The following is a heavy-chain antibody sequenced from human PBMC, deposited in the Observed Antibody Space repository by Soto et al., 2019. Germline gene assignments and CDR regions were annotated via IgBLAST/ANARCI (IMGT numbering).Heavy chain of an antibody. CDR2: ITPDGSEQ. CDR3: ARGNWNYYYGFDV. V-gene: IGHV3-7*01. D-gene: IGHD1-20*01. CDR1: EVTFDKYY. Sequence: GGSLRLSWAAAEVTFDKYYRTWVRQAPGKGPEWVANITPDGSEQYYVDSVKGRFTISRDNANNSLYLQMNSLRAEDTAVYFWARGNWNYYYGFDVWGQGTTVTVSS. J-gene: IGHJ6*02.